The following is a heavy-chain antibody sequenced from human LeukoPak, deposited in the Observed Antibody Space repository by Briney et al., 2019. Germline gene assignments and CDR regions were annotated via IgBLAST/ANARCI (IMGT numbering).Heavy chain of an antibody. CDR1: GGSISSGSYY. CDR3: AREGYWFDP. J-gene: IGHJ5*02. V-gene: IGHV4-61*02. CDR2: IYTSGST. Sequence: SETLSLTCTVSGGSISSGSYYWSWIRQPAGKGLEWIGRIYTSGSTNYNPSLKSRVTISVDTSKNQFSLKLSSVTAADTAVYYCAREGYWFDPWGQGTLVTVSS.